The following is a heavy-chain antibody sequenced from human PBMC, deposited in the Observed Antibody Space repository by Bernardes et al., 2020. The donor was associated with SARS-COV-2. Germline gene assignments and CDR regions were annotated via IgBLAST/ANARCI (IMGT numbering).Heavy chain of an antibody. D-gene: IGHD1-26*01. V-gene: IGHV3-66*01. CDR3: ASRICGSGSCYLNS. CDR1: GLIVSTSY. J-gene: IGHJ1*01. Sequence: GGTLRLSCAASGLIVSTSYMTWVRKAPGKGLESVAFIYALGRTYYGNSVRGRFTISRDTSQNTVSLQMNSLRVDDTAIYYCASRICGSGSCYLNSWGQGTLVTVSS. CDR2: IYALGRT.